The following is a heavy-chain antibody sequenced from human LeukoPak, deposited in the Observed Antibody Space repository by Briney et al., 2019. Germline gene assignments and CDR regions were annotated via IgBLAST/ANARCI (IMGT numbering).Heavy chain of an antibody. Sequence: TGGSLRLSCAASGFTFSSYGMHWVRQAPGKGLEWVAVISYDGSNKYYADSVKGRFTISRDNSKNTLYLQMNSLRAEDTAVYYCAKDNPRSIAAAGTGRYYYGMDVWGQGTTVTVSS. CDR2: ISYDGSNK. CDR1: GFTFSSYG. J-gene: IGHJ6*02. V-gene: IGHV3-30*18. CDR3: AKDNPRSIAAAGTGRYYYGMDV. D-gene: IGHD6-13*01.